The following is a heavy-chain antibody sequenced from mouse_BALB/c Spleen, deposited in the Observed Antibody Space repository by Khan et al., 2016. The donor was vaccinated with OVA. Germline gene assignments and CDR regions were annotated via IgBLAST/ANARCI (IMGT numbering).Heavy chain of an antibody. V-gene: IGHV5-6*01. CDR2: VSTGGSYT. CDR3: TRRAYYYDSEGFAY. J-gene: IGHJ3*01. CDR1: GFTFSTYG. Sequence: EVHLVESGGDLVKPGGSLKLSCAASGFTFSTYGMSWVRQAPDKRLEWVATVSTGGSYTYYPDSVKGRFTISRDNAKKTLYLQMSGLRSEDTAMFFCTRRAYYYDSEGFAYWGQGTLVTVSA. D-gene: IGHD1-1*01.